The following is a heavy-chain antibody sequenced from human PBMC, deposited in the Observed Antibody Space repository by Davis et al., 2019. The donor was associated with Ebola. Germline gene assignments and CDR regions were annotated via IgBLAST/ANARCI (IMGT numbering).Heavy chain of an antibody. D-gene: IGHD5-12*01. V-gene: IGHV3-7*01. CDR1: GFAFSSYW. Sequence: GESLKISCAASGFAFSSYWMSWVRQAPGKGLERMANINQDGSTKYYVDSVKGRFTISRDNTKNSLYLQMNSLRAEDTAVYYCARKGLPDYWGQGTLVTVSS. CDR2: INQDGSTK. CDR3: ARKGLPDY. J-gene: IGHJ4*02.